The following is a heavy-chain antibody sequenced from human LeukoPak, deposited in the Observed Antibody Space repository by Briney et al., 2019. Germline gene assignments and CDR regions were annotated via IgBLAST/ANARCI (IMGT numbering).Heavy chain of an antibody. Sequence: ASVKVSCKASGYTFTSYDINWVRQATGQGLEWMGWMNPNSGNTGYAQKFQGRVTMTRNTSISTAYMELSSLRSEDTAVYYCARGQGVVAALPFGYWGQGTLVTVSS. D-gene: IGHD2-15*01. V-gene: IGHV1-8*02. CDR3: ARGQGVVAALPFGY. CDR1: GYTFTSYD. J-gene: IGHJ4*02. CDR2: MNPNSGNT.